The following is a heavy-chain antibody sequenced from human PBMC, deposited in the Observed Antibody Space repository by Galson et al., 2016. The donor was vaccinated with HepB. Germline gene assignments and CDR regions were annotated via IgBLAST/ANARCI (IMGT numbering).Heavy chain of an antibody. CDR2: IIPIFVTT. D-gene: IGHD6-13*01. CDR1: GDSFNTYA. J-gene: IGHJ6*02. CDR3: ARWQKFSSSWYQAYYYYYYGMDV. Sequence: SVKVSCKASGDSFNTYAFRWVRQAPGEGLEWMGGIIPIFVTTSYARKFQGRVTITADESTSTVYMELSSLTSEDTAVYYCARWQKFSSSWYQAYYYYYYGMDVWGQGTTVTVSS. V-gene: IGHV1-69*13.